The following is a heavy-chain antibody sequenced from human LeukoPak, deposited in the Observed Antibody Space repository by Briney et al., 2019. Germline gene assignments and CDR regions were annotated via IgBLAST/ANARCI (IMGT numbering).Heavy chain of an antibody. CDR3: ARGLPLGFCTYGVCYPPKHLDF. Sequence: AASVKVSCKASGYTFTGYYMHWVRQAPGQGLEWMGWVNPKSGNTGYKQKFQGRVTITRDTSISAAYMELSRLTSDDTAVYFCARGLPLGFCTYGVCYPPKHLDFWGQGTLVTVSS. V-gene: IGHV1-8*03. CDR2: VNPKSGNT. D-gene: IGHD2-8*01. CDR1: GYTFTGYY. J-gene: IGHJ4*02.